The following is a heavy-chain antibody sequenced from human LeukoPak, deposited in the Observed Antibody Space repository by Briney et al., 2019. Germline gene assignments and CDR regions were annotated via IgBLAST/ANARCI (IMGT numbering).Heavy chain of an antibody. J-gene: IGHJ4*02. Sequence: GGSLRLSCAASGFTFSIYAMSWVRQAPGKGLEWVSAISGSGGSTYYADSVKGRFTISRDNSKNTLYLQMNSLRAEDTAVYYCAKGNYCSGGSCRWGYFDYWGQGTLVTVSS. CDR3: AKGNYCSGGSCRWGYFDY. V-gene: IGHV3-23*01. CDR2: ISGSGGST. D-gene: IGHD2-15*01. CDR1: GFTFSIYA.